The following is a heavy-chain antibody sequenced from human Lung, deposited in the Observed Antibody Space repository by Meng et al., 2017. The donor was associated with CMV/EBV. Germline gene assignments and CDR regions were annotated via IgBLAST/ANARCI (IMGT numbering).Heavy chain of an antibody. Sequence: LXCAVYGGXFSGYFWSWIRQPPGKGLEWIGEINHSGSTNYNPSLKSRVTISVDTSKNQFFLKLSSVTAADTAVYYCARGTVTSRVIVPPFAIKIVYGMDVWXQGTXVTVSS. CDR2: INHSGST. D-gene: IGHD2-2*01. J-gene: IGHJ6*02. CDR3: ARGTVTSRVIVPPFAIKIVYGMDV. CDR1: GGXFSGYF. V-gene: IGHV4-34*01.